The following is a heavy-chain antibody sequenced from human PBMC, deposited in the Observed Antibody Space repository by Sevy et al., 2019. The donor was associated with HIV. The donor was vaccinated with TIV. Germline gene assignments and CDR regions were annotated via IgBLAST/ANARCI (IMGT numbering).Heavy chain of an antibody. CDR3: ARDRLGITISAEWGGGMDV. CDR2: IRYDGSDK. V-gene: IGHV3-33*01. CDR1: GFTLSSYG. Sequence: GGSLRLSCVASGFTLSSYGMHWVRQAPGKGLEWVAVIRYDGSDKYYADSVKGRFTISRDKSKNTLYLQMKSLRAEDTAVYYCARDRLGITISAEWGGGMDVWGQGTTVTVSS. D-gene: IGHD3-3*01. J-gene: IGHJ6*02.